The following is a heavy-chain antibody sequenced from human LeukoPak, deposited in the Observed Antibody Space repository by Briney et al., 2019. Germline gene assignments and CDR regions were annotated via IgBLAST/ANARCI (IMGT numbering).Heavy chain of an antibody. CDR3: ARELIAEYYFDY. V-gene: IGHV4-30-2*01. CDR2: IYHSGST. Sequence: TSETLSLTCAVSGGSISSGGYSWSWIRQPPGKGLEWIGYIYHSGSTYYNPSLKSRVTISVDRSKNQFSLKLSSVTAADTAVYYCARELIAEYYFDYWGQGTLVTVSS. CDR1: GGSISSGGYS. D-gene: IGHD6-13*01. J-gene: IGHJ4*02.